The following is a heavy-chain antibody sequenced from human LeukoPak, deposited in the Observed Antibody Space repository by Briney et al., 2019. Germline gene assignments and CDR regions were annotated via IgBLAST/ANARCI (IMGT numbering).Heavy chain of an antibody. D-gene: IGHD6-19*01. Sequence: SETLSLTCTVSGVSINSYYWSWIRQPPGKGLEWIGHIYYSGSTNYNPSLKSRVTISVDTSKNQFSLKLSSVTAADTAVYYCAREVGYSSRLSRGFDYWGQGTLVTVSS. J-gene: IGHJ4*02. CDR1: GVSINSYY. V-gene: IGHV4-59*12. CDR2: IYYSGST. CDR3: AREVGYSSRLSRGFDY.